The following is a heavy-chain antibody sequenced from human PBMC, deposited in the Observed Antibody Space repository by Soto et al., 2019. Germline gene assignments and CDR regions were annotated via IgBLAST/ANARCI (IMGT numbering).Heavy chain of an antibody. CDR2: SSTYTSYT. CDR3: ALAPNYDDVLGWLYYCDLDV. CDR1: GYTFTTYG. J-gene: IGHJ6*02. Sequence: QVQLVQSGAEVKKPGASVKVSCMASGYTFTTYGITWVRQAPGQGLEWVGWSSTYTSYTDYAQRFQGRVIMTADTATRTAYMELESLTPDDTAVYYCALAPNYDDVLGWLYYCDLDVWGQGTPVTVSS. D-gene: IGHD3-22*01. V-gene: IGHV1-18*01.